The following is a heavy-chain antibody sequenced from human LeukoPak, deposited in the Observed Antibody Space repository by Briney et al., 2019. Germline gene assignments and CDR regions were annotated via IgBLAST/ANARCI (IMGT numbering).Heavy chain of an antibody. V-gene: IGHV3-7*01. CDR1: GFTFSSYS. D-gene: IGHD3-16*01. CDR3: ARDRAGGDYDY. CDR2: INADGSSR. J-gene: IGHJ4*02. Sequence: GGSLRLSCAASGFTFSSYSMNWVRQAPGKGLEWVAIINADGSSRGHADSVKDRFTISRDNAKNSLYLQMNSLRVEDTAVYSCARDRAGGDYDYWGQGTLVTVSS.